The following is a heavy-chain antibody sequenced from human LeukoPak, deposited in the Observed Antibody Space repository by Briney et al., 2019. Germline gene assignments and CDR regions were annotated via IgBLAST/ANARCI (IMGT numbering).Heavy chain of an antibody. CDR1: GYTFSSYG. V-gene: IGHV1-69*05. J-gene: IGHJ3*02. Sequence: SVKVSCKTSGYTFSSYGISWVRQAPGQGLEWMGGIIPIFGTANYAQKFQGRVTITTDESTSTAYMELSSLRSEDTAVYYCARAVERVVVVPAAMGAFDIWGQGTMVTVSS. CDR2: IIPIFGTA. D-gene: IGHD2-2*01. CDR3: ARAVERVVVVPAAMGAFDI.